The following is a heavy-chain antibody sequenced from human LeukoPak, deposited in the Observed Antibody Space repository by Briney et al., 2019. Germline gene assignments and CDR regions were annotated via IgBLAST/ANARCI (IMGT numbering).Heavy chain of an antibody. J-gene: IGHJ2*01. CDR2: ISIAGEI. V-gene: IGHV4-34*01. CDR1: EGSLSGYL. CDR3: VRQIGAGAFDL. Sequence: PSETLSLTCAVYEGSLSGYLWSWIRQPPGKGLEWIGEISIAGEINYNPSLRSRATISMDTTKNQFSLRLTSVIAADTALYYCVRQIGAGAFDLWGRDRVVTVSS. D-gene: IGHD6-19*01.